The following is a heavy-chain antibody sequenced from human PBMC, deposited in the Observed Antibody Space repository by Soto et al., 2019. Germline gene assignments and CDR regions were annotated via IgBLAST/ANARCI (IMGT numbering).Heavy chain of an antibody. Sequence: GASVKVSCKASGGTFSSYAISWVRQAPGQGLEWMGGIIPIFGTANYAQKFQGRVTITADESTSTAYMELSSLRSEDTAVYYCARFRYCSSTSCYREGFDPWGQGTLVTVSS. D-gene: IGHD2-2*02. CDR2: IIPIFGTA. CDR3: ARFRYCSSTSCYREGFDP. CDR1: GGTFSSYA. J-gene: IGHJ5*02. V-gene: IGHV1-69*13.